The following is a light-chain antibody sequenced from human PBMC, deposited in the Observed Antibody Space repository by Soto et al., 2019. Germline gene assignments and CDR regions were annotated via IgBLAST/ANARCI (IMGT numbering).Light chain of an antibody. J-gene: IGKJ1*01. CDR2: GAS. CDR1: QSVSSSY. Sequence: EIVLTQSPGTLSLSPGEIATLSCRASQSVSSSYLAWYQQKPGQAPRLLIYGASSRATGIPDRFSGSGSGTDFTLTISSLQPEDFAVYYCQQYNSSPRTFGQGTKVDNK. CDR3: QQYNSSPRT. V-gene: IGKV3-20*01.